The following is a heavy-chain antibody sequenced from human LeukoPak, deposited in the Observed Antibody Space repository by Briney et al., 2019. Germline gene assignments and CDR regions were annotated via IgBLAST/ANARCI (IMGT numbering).Heavy chain of an antibody. Sequence: GGSLRLSCGASGFSFSTDAMTWVRQAPGKGPEWVSSISSSSSYIYYADSVKGRFTISRDNAKNSLYLQMNSLRAEDTAVYYCARDRETTMIVVVITPPDVWGQGTTVTVSS. V-gene: IGHV3-21*01. J-gene: IGHJ6*02. CDR3: ARDRETTMIVVVITPPDV. D-gene: IGHD3-22*01. CDR1: GFSFSTDA. CDR2: ISSSSSYI.